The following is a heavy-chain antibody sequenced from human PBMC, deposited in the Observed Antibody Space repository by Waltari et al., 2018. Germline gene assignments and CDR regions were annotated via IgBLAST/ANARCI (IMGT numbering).Heavy chain of an antibody. CDR2: VDPEDGET. J-gene: IGHJ5*02. CDR1: GYTFTDYY. Sequence: EVQLVQSGAEVKKPGATVKISCKASGYTFTDYYMHWVQQAPGKGLEWMGRVDPEDGETIYAEKFQGRVTMTEDTSTDTAYMELSSLRSEDTAVYYCATDPEYSSSGWFDPWGQGTLVTVSS. D-gene: IGHD6-6*01. CDR3: ATDPEYSSSGWFDP. V-gene: IGHV1-69-2*01.